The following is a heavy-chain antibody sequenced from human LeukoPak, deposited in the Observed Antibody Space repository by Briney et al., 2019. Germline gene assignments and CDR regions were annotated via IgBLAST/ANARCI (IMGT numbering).Heavy chain of an antibody. CDR1: GGSTSSSSYY. D-gene: IGHD4-11*01. CDR3: ARTTTVPDY. J-gene: IGHJ4*02. CDR2: IYYSGST. Sequence: PSETLSLTCTVSGGSTSSSSYYWGWIRQPPGKGLEWIGSIYYSGSTYYNPSLKSRVTISVDTSKNQFSLKLSSVTAADTAVYYCARTTTVPDYWGQGTLVTVSS. V-gene: IGHV4-39*01.